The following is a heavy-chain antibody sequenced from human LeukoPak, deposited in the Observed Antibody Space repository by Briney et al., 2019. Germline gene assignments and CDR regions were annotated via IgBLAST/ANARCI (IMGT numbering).Heavy chain of an antibody. D-gene: IGHD1-26*01. J-gene: IGHJ4*02. Sequence: GGSLRLSCAASGFTFSSYWMHWVRQAPGKGLVWVSRIASDGSTVYADSVKGRFTVSRDNAKDTVYLQMNSLRVEDTAVYYCIGSGGWPGYWGQGTLVTVSS. CDR1: GFTFSSYW. CDR3: IGSGGWPGY. V-gene: IGHV3-74*01. CDR2: IASDGST.